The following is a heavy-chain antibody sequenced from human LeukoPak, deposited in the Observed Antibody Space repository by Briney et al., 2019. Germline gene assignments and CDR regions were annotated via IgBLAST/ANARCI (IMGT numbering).Heavy chain of an antibody. CDR1: GGSISSGGYY. V-gene: IGHV4-31*03. J-gene: IGHJ4*02. Sequence: PSETLSLTCTVSGGSISSGGYYWSWIRQHPGKGLEWIGYIYYSGSTYYNPSLKSRVTISVDTSKNQFSLKLSSVTAADTAVYYCARSIAYYYDSSGYYIDYWGQGTLVTVSS. CDR3: ARSIAYYYDSSGYYIDY. CDR2: IYYSGST. D-gene: IGHD3-22*01.